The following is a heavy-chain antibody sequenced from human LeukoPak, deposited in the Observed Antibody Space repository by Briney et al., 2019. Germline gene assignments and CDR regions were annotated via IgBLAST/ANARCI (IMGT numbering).Heavy chain of an antibody. CDR2: MNPNSGNT. CDR3: ARAPTGNNVLRFLEWSNWFDP. CDR1: GYTFTSYD. Sequence: GASVKVSCKASGYTFTSYDINWVRQATGQGLEWMGWMNPNSGNTGYAQKFQGRVTITRNTSISTAYMELSSLRSEDTAVYYCARAPTGNNVLRFLEWSNWFDPWGQGTLVTVSS. D-gene: IGHD3-3*01. V-gene: IGHV1-8*03. J-gene: IGHJ5*02.